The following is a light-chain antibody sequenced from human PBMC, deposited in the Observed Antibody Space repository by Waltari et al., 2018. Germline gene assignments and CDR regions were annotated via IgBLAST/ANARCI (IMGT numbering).Light chain of an antibody. CDR1: THDIGNSNH. Sequence: QPALTPPASVSGSPGQSISISCPGTTHDIGNSNHVCCYQQHPGKHPKLILYELTKRPSGISDRFSGSKSGNTASLTISGLQAEDEADYYCLSYASSITFVFGGGTKLSVL. J-gene: IGLJ2*01. V-gene: IGLV2-23*02. CDR2: ELT. CDR3: LSYASSITFV.